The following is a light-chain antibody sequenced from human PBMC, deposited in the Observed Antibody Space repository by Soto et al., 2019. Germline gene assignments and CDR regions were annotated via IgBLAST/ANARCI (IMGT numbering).Light chain of an antibody. V-gene: IGKV3-20*01. CDR2: GAS. J-gene: IGKJ1*01. CDR3: QQYGSSPPWT. Sequence: EIVLTQSPGTLSLSPGERATLSCRASQSVSSSFLAWYQQKPGQAPRLLIYGASSRATGISDRFSGSGSGTDFTLTISRLEPEDFAVYYCQQYGSSPPWTFGQGTTVEIK. CDR1: QSVSSSF.